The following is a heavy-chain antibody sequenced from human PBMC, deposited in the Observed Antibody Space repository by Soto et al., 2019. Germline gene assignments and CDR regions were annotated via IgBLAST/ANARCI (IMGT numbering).Heavy chain of an antibody. CDR1: GGTFSSYA. J-gene: IGHJ6*02. D-gene: IGHD6-6*01. Sequence: ASVKVSCKASGGTFSSYAISWVRQAPGQGLEWMGGIIPIFGTANYAQKFQGRVTITADESTSTAYMELSSLRSEDTAVYYCARVPASSIAARPENYYYYYGMDVWGQGTTVTVSS. V-gene: IGHV1-69*13. CDR3: ARVPASSIAARPENYYYYYGMDV. CDR2: IIPIFGTA.